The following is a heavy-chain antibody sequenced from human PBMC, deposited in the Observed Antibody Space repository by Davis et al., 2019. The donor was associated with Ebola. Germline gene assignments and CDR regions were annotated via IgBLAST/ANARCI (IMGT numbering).Heavy chain of an antibody. CDR2: IYYTGST. CDR3: ARDNYGVPYFDY. CDR1: GGSISSHY. D-gene: IGHD4-17*01. Sequence: PSETLSLTCTVSGGSISSHYWSWIRQPPGKGLEWIGYIYYTGSTNYNPSLKSRVTISVDTSKNQFSLKLSSVTAADTAVYYCARDNYGVPYFDYWGQGTLVTVSS. J-gene: IGHJ4*02. V-gene: IGHV4-59*11.